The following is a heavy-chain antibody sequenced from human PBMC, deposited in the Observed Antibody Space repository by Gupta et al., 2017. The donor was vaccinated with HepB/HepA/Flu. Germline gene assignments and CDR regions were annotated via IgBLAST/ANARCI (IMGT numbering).Heavy chain of an antibody. Sequence: EVQLVESGGGMVKPGGSLRLSCAASGFAFRSYSMNWVRQAPGKGLEWVSSISSSSSYIYYADSVKGRFTISRDNAKNSLYLQMNSLRAEDTAVYYCAREGRDTAMTNWGQGTLVTVSS. CDR3: AREGRDTAMTN. V-gene: IGHV3-21*01. D-gene: IGHD5-18*01. J-gene: IGHJ4*02. CDR2: ISSSSSYI. CDR1: GFAFRSYS.